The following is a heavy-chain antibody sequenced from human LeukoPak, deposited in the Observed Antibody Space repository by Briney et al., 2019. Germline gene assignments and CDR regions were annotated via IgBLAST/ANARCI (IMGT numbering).Heavy chain of an antibody. V-gene: IGHV1-18*01. D-gene: IGHD2-8*01. CDR2: ISAYNGNT. J-gene: IGHJ4*02. CDR3: ARDQALGRTNGLYFDY. CDR1: GYTFTSYG. Sequence: ASVKVSRKASGYTFTSYGISWVRQAPGQGLEWMGWISAYNGNTNYAQKLQGRVTMTTDTSTSTAYMELRSLRSDDTAVYYCARDQALGRTNGLYFDYWGQGTLVTVSS.